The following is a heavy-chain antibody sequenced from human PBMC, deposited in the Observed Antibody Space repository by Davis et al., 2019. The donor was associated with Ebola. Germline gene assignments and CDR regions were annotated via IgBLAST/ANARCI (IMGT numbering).Heavy chain of an antibody. Sequence: SQTLSLTCAISGDSVSSNSAAWNWIRQSPSRGLEWLGRTYYRSKWYNDYAVSVKSRITINPDTSKNQFSLQLNSVTPEDTAVYYCARGYYDILTGYYGGNYFDYWGQGTLITVSS. J-gene: IGHJ4*02. CDR2: TYYRSKWYN. V-gene: IGHV6-1*01. D-gene: IGHD3-9*01. CDR1: GDSVSSNSAA. CDR3: ARGYYDILTGYYGGNYFDY.